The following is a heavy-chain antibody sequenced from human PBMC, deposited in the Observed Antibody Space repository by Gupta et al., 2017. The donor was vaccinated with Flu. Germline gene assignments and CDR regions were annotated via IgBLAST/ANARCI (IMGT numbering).Heavy chain of an antibody. V-gene: IGHV3-48*03. CDR2: IRSSGSTI. J-gene: IGHJ5*02. Sequence: EMNWVRQAPGKGLEWVSYIRSSGSTIFYADSVKGRFTISRDNAQNSLYLQMNSLRVEDTAVYYCAREVGLAAAGTDFWFDPWGQGTLVTVSS. CDR3: AREVGLAAAGTDFWFDP. D-gene: IGHD6-13*01.